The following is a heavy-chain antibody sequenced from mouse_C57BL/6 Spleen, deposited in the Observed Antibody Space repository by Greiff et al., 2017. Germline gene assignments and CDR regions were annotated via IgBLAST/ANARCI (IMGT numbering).Heavy chain of an antibody. Sequence: QVQLQQPGAELVKPGASVKLSCTASGYTFPSYWMHWVKQRPGRGLEWIGRIDPYSGGTKYNQKFKVKATLTVDTPSSTAYMQLSSLTSEDAEVYYCAGDDSDWYIDDWGKGTTVTVSS. CDR3: AGDDSDWYIDD. CDR2: IDPYSGGT. D-gene: IGHD2-3*01. V-gene: IGHV1-72*01. CDR1: GYTFPSYW. J-gene: IGHJ1*03.